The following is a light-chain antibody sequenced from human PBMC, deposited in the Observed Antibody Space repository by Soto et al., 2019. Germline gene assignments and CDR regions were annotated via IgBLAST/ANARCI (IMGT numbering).Light chain of an antibody. J-gene: IGLJ1*01. CDR1: SGDVGGYDY. CDR3: SSYAGSDTPDV. Sequence: QSALTQPPSASGSPGQSVTISCTGTSGDVGGYDYVSWYQQHPGKAPKLMIYEVTKRPLGVPDRFSGSKSGNTASLTVSGLQAEDEADYYCSSYAGSDTPDVFGTGTHVTVL. CDR2: EVT. V-gene: IGLV2-8*01.